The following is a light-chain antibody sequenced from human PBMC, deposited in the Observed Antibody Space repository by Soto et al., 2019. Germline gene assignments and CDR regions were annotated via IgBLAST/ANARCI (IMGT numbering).Light chain of an antibody. CDR3: QQRSSWYS. V-gene: IGKV3-11*01. CDR2: DAS. CDR1: QSVTKY. Sequence: EIVLTQSPATLSLSPGERATLSCRASQSVTKYLAWYQQKPGQAPRLLIYDASNRATGVPAGFSGSGSGTDFTLTISSLQPEDFAVYYCQQRSSWYSFGQGTKLEIK. J-gene: IGKJ2*03.